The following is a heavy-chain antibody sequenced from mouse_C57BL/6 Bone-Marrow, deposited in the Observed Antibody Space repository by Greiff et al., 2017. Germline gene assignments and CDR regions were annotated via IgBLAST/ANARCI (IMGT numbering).Heavy chain of an antibody. D-gene: IGHD1-1*01. Sequence: EVMLVESGGGLVQPGESLKLSCESNEYEFPSHDMSWVRKTPEKRLELVAAINSDGGSTYYPDTMERRFIISRDNTKKTLYLKMSSLRSEDTALYYCGRRQSYCYYWYFDVWGTGTTVTVSS. J-gene: IGHJ1*03. V-gene: IGHV5-2*03. CDR1: EYEFPSHD. CDR2: INSDGGST. CDR3: GRRQSYCYYWYFDV.